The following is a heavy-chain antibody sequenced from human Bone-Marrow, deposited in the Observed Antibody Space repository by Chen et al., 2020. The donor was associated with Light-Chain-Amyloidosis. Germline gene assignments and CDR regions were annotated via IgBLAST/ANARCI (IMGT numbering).Heavy chain of an antibody. CDR1: GYTLSDVS. Sequence: QVQVVQSGAEVRKPGASVKVSCKVSGYTLSDVSMHWVRQAPGKGLEWMGGFNPEEGEIIYAKKFQGRVALTEETSTDTAYMEMTGLRSDDTAMYYCATSNTISFEYWGQGTLVTVSS. J-gene: IGHJ4*02. CDR3: ATSNTISFEY. D-gene: IGHD3-9*01. CDR2: FNPEEGEI. V-gene: IGHV1-24*01.